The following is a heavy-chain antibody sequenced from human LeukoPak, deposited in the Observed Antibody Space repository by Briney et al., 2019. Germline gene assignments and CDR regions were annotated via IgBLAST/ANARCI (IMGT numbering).Heavy chain of an antibody. J-gene: IGHJ4*02. V-gene: IGHV3-74*01. CDR2: INPDGGTT. Sequence: PGGSLRLSCAGSGYTFSRYWIHWVRQAPGKGLVWVSRINPDGGTTTYADSVKGRFTSSRDNAKNTLYLQMNSLSGEDTAVYYCARDYSGYDDYWGQGTLVTVSS. CDR1: GYTFSRYW. D-gene: IGHD3-22*01. CDR3: ARDYSGYDDY.